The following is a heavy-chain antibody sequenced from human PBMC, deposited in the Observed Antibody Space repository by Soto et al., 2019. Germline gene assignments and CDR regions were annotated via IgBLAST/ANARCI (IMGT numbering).Heavy chain of an antibody. D-gene: IGHD2-8*01. V-gene: IGHV3-11*01. CDR2: ISSRSSTI. Sequence: QVQLVESGGGLVKPGGSLRLSCAASGFTFSDYYMSWIRQAPGKGLEWVSYISSRSSTIFYADSVKGRFTISRDNVKNSLYLKMNSLRAEDTAGYYCARGTNGAFFVYWGQGILVTVSS. CDR3: ARGTNGAFFVY. J-gene: IGHJ4*02. CDR1: GFTFSDYY.